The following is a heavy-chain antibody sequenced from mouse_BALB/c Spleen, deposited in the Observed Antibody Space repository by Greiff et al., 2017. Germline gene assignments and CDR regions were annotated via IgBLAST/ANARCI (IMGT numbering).Heavy chain of an antibody. V-gene: IGHV5-6*02. Sequence: DVKLVESGGDLVKPGGSLKLSCAASGFTFSSYGMSWVRQTPDKRLEWVATISSGGSYTYYPDSVKGRFTISRDNAKNTLYLQMSSLKSEDTAMYYCARQGVRPYFDYWGQGTTLTVSS. CDR3: ARQGVRPYFDY. D-gene: IGHD2-14*01. CDR2: ISSGGSYT. CDR1: GFTFSSYG. J-gene: IGHJ2*01.